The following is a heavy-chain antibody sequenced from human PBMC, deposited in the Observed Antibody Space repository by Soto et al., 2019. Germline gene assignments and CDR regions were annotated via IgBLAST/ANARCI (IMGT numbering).Heavy chain of an antibody. V-gene: IGHV1-3*01. CDR3: ASGGGAPTRRYAFDI. J-gene: IGHJ3*02. D-gene: IGHD3-16*01. CDR2: INAGNGNT. Sequence: ASVKVSCKASGYTFTSYAMHWVRQAPGQRLEWMGWINAGNGNTKYSQKFQGRVAITRDTSASTAYMELSSLRSEDTAVYYCASGGGAPTRRYAFDIWGQGTMVTVSS. CDR1: GYTFTSYA.